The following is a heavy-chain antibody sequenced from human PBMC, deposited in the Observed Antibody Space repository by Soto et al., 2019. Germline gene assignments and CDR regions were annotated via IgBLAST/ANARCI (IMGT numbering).Heavy chain of an antibody. V-gene: IGHV3-23*01. J-gene: IGHJ5*02. D-gene: IGHD2-2*01. CDR2: IGGGETDT. CDR1: GFTFSTYA. CDR3: ARSGYCSSTSCYAYNWFDP. Sequence: GSLRLSCAASGFTFSTYAMSWVRQAPGKGLEWVSGIGGGETDTHYAESVKGRFTISRDNSKSTLYLQMNSLRAEDTAVYYCARSGYCSSTSCYAYNWFDPWGQGTLVTVSS.